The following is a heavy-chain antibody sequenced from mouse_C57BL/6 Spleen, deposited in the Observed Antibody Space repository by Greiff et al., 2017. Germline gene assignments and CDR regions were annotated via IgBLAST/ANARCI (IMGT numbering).Heavy chain of an antibody. CDR2: IDPETGGT. V-gene: IGHV1-15*01. CDR1: GYTFTDYE. D-gene: IGHD2-4*01. Sequence: VKLQQSGAELVRPGASVTLSCKASGYTFTDYEMHWVKQTPVHGLEWIGAIDPETGGTAYNQKFKGKAILTADKSSSTAYMELRSLTSEDSAVYYCTRNDYDYENYFDYWGQGTTLTVSS. J-gene: IGHJ2*01. CDR3: TRNDYDYENYFDY.